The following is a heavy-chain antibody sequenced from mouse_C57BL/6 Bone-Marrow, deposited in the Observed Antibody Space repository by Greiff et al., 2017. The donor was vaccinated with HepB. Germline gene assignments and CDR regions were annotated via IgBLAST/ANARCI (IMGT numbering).Heavy chain of an antibody. Sequence: EVKVVESGPELVKPGDSVKISCKASGYSFTGYFMNWVMQSHGKSLEWIGRINPYNGDTFYNQKFKGKATLTVDKSSSTAHMELRSLTSEDSAVYYCARHYDYDYWGQGTTLTVSS. D-gene: IGHD2-4*01. J-gene: IGHJ2*01. CDR2: INPYNGDT. V-gene: IGHV1-20*01. CDR1: GYSFTGYF. CDR3: ARHYDYDY.